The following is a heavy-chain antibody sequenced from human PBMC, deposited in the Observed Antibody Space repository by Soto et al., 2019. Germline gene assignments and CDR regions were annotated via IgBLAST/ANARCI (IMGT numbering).Heavy chain of an antibody. J-gene: IGHJ5*02. D-gene: IGHD4-17*01. CDR1: GFTFSSYG. Sequence: GGSLRLSCAASGFTFSSYGMHRVRQAPGKGLEWVAVISYDGSNKYYADSVKGRFAISRDNSKNTLYLQMNSLRAEDTAVYYCAGPTDMGDYDPGNWFDPWGQGTLVTVSS. CDR2: ISYDGSNK. V-gene: IGHV3-30*03. CDR3: AGPTDMGDYDPGNWFDP.